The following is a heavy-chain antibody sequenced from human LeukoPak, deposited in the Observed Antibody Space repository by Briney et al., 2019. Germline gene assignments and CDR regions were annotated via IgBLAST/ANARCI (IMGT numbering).Heavy chain of an antibody. V-gene: IGHV4-34*01. CDR1: GGSFSGYY. D-gene: IGHD2-2*02. J-gene: IGHJ4*02. Sequence: SETLSLTCAVYGGSFSGYYWSWIRQPPGKGLEWIGEVNHSGSTNYNPSLKSRVTISVDTSKNQFSLKLSSVTAADTAVYYCARGYCSSTSCYRQGWLQLIPYYFDYWGQGTLVTVSS. CDR2: VNHSGST. CDR3: ARGYCSSTSCYRQGWLQLIPYYFDY.